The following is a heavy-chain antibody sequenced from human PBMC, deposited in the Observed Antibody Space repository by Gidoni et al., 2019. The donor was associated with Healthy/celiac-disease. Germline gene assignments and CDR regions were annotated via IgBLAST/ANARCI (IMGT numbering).Heavy chain of an antibody. V-gene: IGHV3-53*02. CDR3: ARDRGYCSGGSLCYYYYGMDV. J-gene: IGHJ6*02. Sequence: VQLGETGGGLIKHGGSLRLSCAASGFTVSSTSIGWVRQAPGKGLEWVSVIYSGGSKSYADSVNGRFTISRDNSKNTLYLQMNSLRAEDTAVYYCARDRGYCSGGSLCYYYYGMDVWGQGTTVTVSS. D-gene: IGHD2-15*01. CDR2: IYSGGSK. CDR1: GFTVSSTS.